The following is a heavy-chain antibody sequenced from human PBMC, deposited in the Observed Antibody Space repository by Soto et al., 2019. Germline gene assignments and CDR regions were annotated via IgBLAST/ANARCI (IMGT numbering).Heavy chain of an antibody. D-gene: IGHD3-10*01. CDR2: IYYSGIT. J-gene: IGHJ4*02. CDR1: GASISSTSYY. V-gene: IGHV4-39*01. CDR3: ARLQGSYYYGSGSYLYYFDY. Sequence: SETLSLTCTVSGASISSTSYYWGWIRQPPGKGLEWIGTIYYSGITYYNPSLKSRVTISVDTSKNQFSLKLSSVTAADTALYYCARLQGSYYYGSGSYLYYFDYWGPGTLVTVSS.